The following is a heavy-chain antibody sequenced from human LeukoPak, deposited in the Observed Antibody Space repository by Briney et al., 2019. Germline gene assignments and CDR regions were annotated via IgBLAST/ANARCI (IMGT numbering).Heavy chain of an antibody. CDR2: IIPVFGTA. D-gene: IGHD3-22*01. CDR3: ARARGNYYDSSGLFDY. V-gene: IGHV1-69*01. J-gene: IGHJ4*02. CDR1: GGTFSSYA. Sequence: SVKVSCKASGGTFSSYAISWVRQAPGQGLEWMGGIIPVFGTANYAQKFQGRVTITADESTSTAYMELSSLRSEDTAVYYCARARGNYYDSSGLFDYWGQGSLVTVSS.